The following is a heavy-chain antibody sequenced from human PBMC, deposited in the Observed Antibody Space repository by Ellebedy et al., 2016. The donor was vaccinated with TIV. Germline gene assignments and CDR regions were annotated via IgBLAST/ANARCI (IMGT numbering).Heavy chain of an antibody. D-gene: IGHD6-13*01. Sequence: SETLSLTXTVSGGSVSSGSYYWSWIRQPPGKGLEWIGYIYYSGSTNYNPSLKSRVTISVDTSKNQFSLKLSSVTAADTAVYYCASQEQQPGSYYFDYWGQGTLVTVSS. CDR2: IYYSGST. CDR1: GGSVSSGSYY. CDR3: ASQEQQPGSYYFDY. J-gene: IGHJ4*02. V-gene: IGHV4-61*01.